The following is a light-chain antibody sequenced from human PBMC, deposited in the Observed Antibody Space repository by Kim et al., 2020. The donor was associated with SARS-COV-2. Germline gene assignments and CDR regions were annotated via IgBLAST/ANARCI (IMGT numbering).Light chain of an antibody. CDR2: GKS. CDR1: SLRSYY. Sequence: VGLGQTVRITRQGDSLRSYYATWYQQKPGQAPIVVTDGKSNRPSGIPDRFSGSSSGNTASLTITGTQAGDEADYYCNSRDSNDNVVFGGGTQLTVL. CDR3: NSRDSNDNVV. J-gene: IGLJ2*01. V-gene: IGLV3-19*01.